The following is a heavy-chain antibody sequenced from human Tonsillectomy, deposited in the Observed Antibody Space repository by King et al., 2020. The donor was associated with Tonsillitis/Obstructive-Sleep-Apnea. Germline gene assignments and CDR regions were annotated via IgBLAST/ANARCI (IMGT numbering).Heavy chain of an antibody. CDR1: GFSLSTSGMC. D-gene: IGHD1-26*01. CDR3: SRIASWGGSTPYYFDY. J-gene: IGHJ4*02. V-gene: IGHV2-70*01. Sequence: TLKESGPALVKPTQTLTLTCIFSGFSLSTSGMCVSWILQPPGKALEWLALIDWDDVKYYSTSLKTRRPISKDTSKNQVVLTMTNMDPVDTATYYCSRIASWGGSTPYYFDYWGQGTLVTVSS. CDR2: IDWDDVK.